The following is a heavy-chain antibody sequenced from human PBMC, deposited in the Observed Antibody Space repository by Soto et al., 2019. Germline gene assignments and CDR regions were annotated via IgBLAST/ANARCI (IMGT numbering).Heavy chain of an antibody. D-gene: IGHD2-2*02. Sequence: ASVTVSCKASGYTFTSYGISWVRQAPGQGLEWMGWISAYNGNTNYAQKLQGRVTMTTDTSTSTAYMELRSLRSDDTAVYYCARGRVVPAAIGWFDPWGQGTLVTVSS. J-gene: IGHJ5*02. CDR1: GYTFTSYG. V-gene: IGHV1-18*04. CDR3: ARGRVVPAAIGWFDP. CDR2: ISAYNGNT.